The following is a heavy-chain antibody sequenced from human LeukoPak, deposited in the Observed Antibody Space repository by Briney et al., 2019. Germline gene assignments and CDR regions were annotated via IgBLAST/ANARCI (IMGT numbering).Heavy chain of an antibody. D-gene: IGHD2-8*01. CDR3: AKAGYCTNGVCSSFDY. Sequence: GGSLRLSCAASGFTFSSYGMHWVRQAPGKGLEWVAFIRYDGSNKYYADSVKGRFTISRDNSKNTLYLQMNSLRAEDTAVYYCAKAGYCTNGVCSSFDYWGQGTLVTVSS. J-gene: IGHJ4*02. V-gene: IGHV3-30*02. CDR2: IRYDGSNK. CDR1: GFTFSSYG.